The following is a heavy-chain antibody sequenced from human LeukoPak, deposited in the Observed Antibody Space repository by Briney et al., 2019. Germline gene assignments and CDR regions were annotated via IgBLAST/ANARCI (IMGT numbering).Heavy chain of an antibody. CDR3: XRHDHXYFXLWDY. CDR2: IFHTGST. CDR1: GGSISSGGHY. V-gene: IGHV4-30-2*01. D-gene: IGHD2/OR15-2a*01. Sequence: SETLSLTCTVSGGSISSGGHYWSWIRQPPGKGLEWIGYIFHTGSTYYNPSLKSRVTISVDRSKNQFSLRLSSVTAADTAVYYGXRHDHXYFXLWDYWGQGTLATVSP. J-gene: IGHJ4*02.